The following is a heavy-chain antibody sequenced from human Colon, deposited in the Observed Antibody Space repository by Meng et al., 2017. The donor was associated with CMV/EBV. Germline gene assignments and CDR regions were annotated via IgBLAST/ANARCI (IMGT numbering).Heavy chain of an antibody. CDR2: LYYTGNT. CDR3: ARHFDLGGMDV. D-gene: IGHD3-16*01. J-gene: IGHJ6*02. CDR1: GGSISSSSYY. V-gene: IGHV4-61*05. Sequence: GSLRLSCTVSGGSISSSSYYWGWIRQPPGKGLEWIGYLYYTGNTNSNPSLKSRITMFVDTSKKLLSLSLSSVTAADTAVYYCARHFDLGGMDVWGQGTTVTVSS.